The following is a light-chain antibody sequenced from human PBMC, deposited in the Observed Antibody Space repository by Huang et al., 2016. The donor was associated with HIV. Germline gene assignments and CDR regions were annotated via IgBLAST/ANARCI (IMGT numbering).Light chain of an antibody. J-gene: IGKJ1*01. CDR2: KAS. CDR1: QRISTW. V-gene: IGKV1-5*03. CDR3: QHQWT. Sequence: DIQVTQSPSTLSAFVGNRVNITCRTSQRISTWLAWYQQRPGKAPNLLISKASNLETWVPSSFSGNGSGTEITLTINGLQPDDLATYYCQHQWTFGQGTKVEIK.